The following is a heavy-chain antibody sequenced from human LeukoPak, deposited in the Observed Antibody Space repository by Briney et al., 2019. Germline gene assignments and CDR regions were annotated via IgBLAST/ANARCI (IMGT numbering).Heavy chain of an antibody. CDR3: VGCSGGTCSDFDY. D-gene: IGHD2-15*01. Sequence: GGSLRLPYEPSVLTFRNFWITGLRQAPGRGWEGGANIKQDGSETYYLDSVRARFTTSRDNTKNSMYLQMNSLKAEDTAVYYCVGCSGGTCSDFDYWGRGTLVTVSS. V-gene: IGHV3-7*01. CDR2: IKQDGSET. CDR1: VLTFRNFW. J-gene: IGHJ4*02.